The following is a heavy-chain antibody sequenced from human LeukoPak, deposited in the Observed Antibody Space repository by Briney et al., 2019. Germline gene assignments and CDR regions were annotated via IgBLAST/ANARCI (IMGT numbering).Heavy chain of an antibody. J-gene: IGHJ5*02. CDR1: GYTFTSYG. V-gene: IGHV1-18*01. CDR3: ARDGSPYDFWSGYSTKYWFDP. CDR2: ISAYNGNT. D-gene: IGHD3-3*01. Sequence: GASVKVSCKASGYTFTSYGISWVRQAPGQGLEWMGWISAYNGNTNYAQKLQGRVTMTTDTSTSTAYMELRSLRSDDTAVYYCARDGSPYDFWSGYSTKYWFDPWGQGTLVTVSS.